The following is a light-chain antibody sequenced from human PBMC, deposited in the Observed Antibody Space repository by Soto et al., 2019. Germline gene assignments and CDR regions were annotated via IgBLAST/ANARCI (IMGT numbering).Light chain of an antibody. CDR2: GAS. CDR1: QSVSSN. Sequence: EIVMTQSPATLSVSPGERATLSCRASQSVSSNLAWYQQKPGQAPRLLIYGASTRATGIPARFSGSGSGTEFTLTISSLQSEDIAVYYCQYYNDWVKTFGQGTKLEIK. J-gene: IGKJ2*01. CDR3: QYYNDWVKT. V-gene: IGKV3-15*01.